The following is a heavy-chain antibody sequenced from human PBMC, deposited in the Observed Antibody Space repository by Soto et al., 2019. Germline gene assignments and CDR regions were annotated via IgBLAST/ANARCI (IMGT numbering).Heavy chain of an antibody. J-gene: IGHJ6*02. D-gene: IGHD3-9*01. CDR3: ARSNYDILTGHRDFSTPNYYYYGMDV. CDR2: ISAYNGNT. Sequence: GASVKVSCTASGYTFTSYGISWVRQAPGQGLEWMGWISAYNGNTNYAQKLQGRVTMTTDKSTSTAYMELSSLRSEDTAVYYCARSNYDILTGHRDFSTPNYYYYGMDVWGQGTTVTVSS. V-gene: IGHV1-18*01. CDR1: GYTFTSYG.